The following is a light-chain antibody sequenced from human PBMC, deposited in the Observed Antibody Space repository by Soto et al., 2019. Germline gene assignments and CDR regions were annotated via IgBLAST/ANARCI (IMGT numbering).Light chain of an antibody. V-gene: IGKV3D-20*02. J-gene: IGKJ5*01. CDR1: QSISSNY. CDR2: GAS. CDR3: QQRSNWPT. Sequence: EIVLTQSPGTLSLSPGERATLSCRASQSISSNYLAWYQQKPGQTPRLLIYGASSRATGIPDRFSGSGSGTDFTLTISSLEPEDFAVYYCQQRSNWPTFGQGTRLEIK.